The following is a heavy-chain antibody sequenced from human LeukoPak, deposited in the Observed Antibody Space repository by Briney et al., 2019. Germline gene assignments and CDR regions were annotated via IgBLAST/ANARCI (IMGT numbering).Heavy chain of an antibody. J-gene: IGHJ4*02. CDR2: FDPEDGET. CDR1: GYTFTGYY. V-gene: IGHV1-24*01. CDR3: TIVPISMVRGVSYHFDY. Sequence: ASVKVSCKASGYTFTGYYMNWVRQAPGKGLEWMGGFDPEDGETIYAQKFQGRVTMTEDTSTDTAYMELSSLRSEDTAVYYCTIVPISMVRGVSYHFDYWGQGSLVTVSS. D-gene: IGHD3-10*01.